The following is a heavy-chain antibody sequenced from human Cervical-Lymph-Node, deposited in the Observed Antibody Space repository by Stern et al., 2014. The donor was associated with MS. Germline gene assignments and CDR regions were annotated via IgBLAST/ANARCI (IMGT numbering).Heavy chain of an antibody. Sequence: VQLVQSGGGVVQPGRSLRLSCAASGFTFSAHGMHWVRQAPGQGLEWVAVIWYDGSSKYYADSVKGRLTISRDNSKNTLYLQLNSLRAEDTAVFYCARGLYYFDYWGRGTLVTVSS. CDR1: GFTFSAHG. CDR2: IWYDGSSK. CDR3: ARGLYYFDY. J-gene: IGHJ4*02. V-gene: IGHV3-33*01.